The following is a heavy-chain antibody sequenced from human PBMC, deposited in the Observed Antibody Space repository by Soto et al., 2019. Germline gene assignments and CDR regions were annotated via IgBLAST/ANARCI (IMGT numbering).Heavy chain of an antibody. J-gene: IGHJ6*02. CDR3: ARDVDTMIVVVLAWGYYGMDV. V-gene: IGHV3-48*01. D-gene: IGHD3-22*01. CDR2: ISSNSSTI. Sequence: GGSLRLSCAASGFTFSSYSMNWVRQAPGKGLEWVSYISSNSSTIYYADSVKGRFTISRDNAKNSLYLQMNSRGAGDTAVYYCARDVDTMIVVVLAWGYYGMDVWGQGTTVTVSS. CDR1: GFTFSSYS.